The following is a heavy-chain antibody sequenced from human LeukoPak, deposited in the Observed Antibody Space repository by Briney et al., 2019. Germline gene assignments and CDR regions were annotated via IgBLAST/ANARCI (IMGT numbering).Heavy chain of an antibody. CDR2: ISYDGNNK. D-gene: IGHD1-1*01. Sequence: GKSLRLSCAASGFTFTTYAMHWVRQAPGKGLEWVALISYDGNNKYYAHSVEGRFTVSRDTSKNTLYLQMNSLRPDDTAVYFCAKAAVGTSTGTTWGIGYWGQGTLVTVSS. CDR3: AKAAVGTSTGTTWGIGY. V-gene: IGHV3-30-3*01. J-gene: IGHJ4*02. CDR1: GFTFTTYA.